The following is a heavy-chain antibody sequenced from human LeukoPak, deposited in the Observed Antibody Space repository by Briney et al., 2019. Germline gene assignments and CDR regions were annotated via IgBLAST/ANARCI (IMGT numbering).Heavy chain of an antibody. CDR1: GLTFSSYG. J-gene: IGHJ4*02. D-gene: IGHD6-13*01. CDR2: IRYDGSNK. CDR3: AKSPSSWGLYYFDY. Sequence: PGGSLRLSCAASGLTFSSYGMHWVRQAPGKGLEWVAFIRYDGSNKYYADSVKGRFTISRDNSKNTLYLQMNSLRAEDMAVYYCAKSPSSWGLYYFDYWGQGTLVTVSS. V-gene: IGHV3-30*02.